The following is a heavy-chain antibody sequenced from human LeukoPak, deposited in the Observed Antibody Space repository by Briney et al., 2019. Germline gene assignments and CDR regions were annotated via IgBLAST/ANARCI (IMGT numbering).Heavy chain of an antibody. Sequence: GASVKVSCKASGYTFTGHYMHWVRQAPGQGLEWMGWINPNSGGTNYAQEFQGRVTISADKSISTAYLQWSSLKASDTAMYYCARHRTGYSSSAFDYWGQGTLVTVSS. CDR2: INPNSGGT. D-gene: IGHD6-13*01. J-gene: IGHJ4*02. CDR3: ARHRTGYSSSAFDY. V-gene: IGHV1-2*02. CDR1: GYTFTGHY.